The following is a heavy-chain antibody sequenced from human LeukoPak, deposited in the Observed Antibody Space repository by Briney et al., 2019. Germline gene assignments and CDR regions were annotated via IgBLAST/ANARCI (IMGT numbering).Heavy chain of an antibody. J-gene: IGHJ4*02. CDR3: ARDSGWWRFDF. D-gene: IGHD6-13*01. V-gene: IGHV3-7*03. CDR2: IKEDGCEK. Sequence: GGSLRLSCAASGLNFSGRWMNWVRQAPGQGLEWVASIKEDGCEKHYVDSVKGRFTISRDNGKNSLYLQMNSLRAEDTAVYYCARDSGWWRFDFWGQGTLVTVSS. CDR1: GLNFSGRW.